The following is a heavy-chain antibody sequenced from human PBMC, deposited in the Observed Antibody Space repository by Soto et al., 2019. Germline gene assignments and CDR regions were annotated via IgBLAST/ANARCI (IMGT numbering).Heavy chain of an antibody. Sequence: GGSLRLSCAASGFTFSSYSMNWVRQAPGKGLEWVSSISSSSSYIYYADSVKGRFTISRDNAKNSLYLQMNSLRAEDTAVYYCARVGTDFWSGYQEGGWFDPWGQGTLVTVSS. CDR3: ARVGTDFWSGYQEGGWFDP. CDR1: GFTFSSYS. CDR2: ISSSSSYI. J-gene: IGHJ5*02. V-gene: IGHV3-21*01. D-gene: IGHD3-3*01.